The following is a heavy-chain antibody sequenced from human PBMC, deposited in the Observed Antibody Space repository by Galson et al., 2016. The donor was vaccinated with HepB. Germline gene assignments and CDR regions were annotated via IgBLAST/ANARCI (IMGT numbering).Heavy chain of an antibody. D-gene: IGHD2-2*01. CDR1: GGSLSGYY. Sequence: ETLSLTCAVYGGSLSGYYWSWIRQPPGKGLEWIGEINHRGSPNYNPSLKSRVTISIDTSKNQFSLKLSSVTAADTAVYYCARGRKNLPAAIYSRGMDVWGQGTTVTVSS. V-gene: IGHV4-34*01. J-gene: IGHJ6*02. CDR3: ARGRKNLPAAIYSRGMDV. CDR2: INHRGSP.